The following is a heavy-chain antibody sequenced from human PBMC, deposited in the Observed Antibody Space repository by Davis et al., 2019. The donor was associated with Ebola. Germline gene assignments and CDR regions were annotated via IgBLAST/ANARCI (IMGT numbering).Heavy chain of an antibody. D-gene: IGHD1-26*01. J-gene: IGHJ6*02. Sequence: PSETLSLTCAVYGGSFSGYFWTWVRQPPGRGLEWIGDINEGGGDNYKPSLKSRVTISVDTSKNQFSLKLGAVTAADTAAYFCTRGRGSQYGMDVWGQGTTVTVSS. CDR2: INEGGGD. CDR3: TRGRGSQYGMDV. CDR1: GGSFSGYF. V-gene: IGHV4-34*01.